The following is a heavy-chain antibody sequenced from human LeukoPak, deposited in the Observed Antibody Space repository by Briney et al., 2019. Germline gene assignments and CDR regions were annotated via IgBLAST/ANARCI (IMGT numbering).Heavy chain of an antibody. Sequence: SETLSLTCTVSGASIRTFYYSWIRQPPGKGLEWIGYIYSSGSTNYSPSLESRITISVDTSKSQFSLKLSSVSAADTAVYYCARTGRDAYGHYAMDVWGQGTTVTVS. CDR2: IYSSGST. CDR1: GASIRTFY. J-gene: IGHJ6*02. V-gene: IGHV4-59*08. CDR3: ARTGRDAYGHYAMDV. D-gene: IGHD5-24*01.